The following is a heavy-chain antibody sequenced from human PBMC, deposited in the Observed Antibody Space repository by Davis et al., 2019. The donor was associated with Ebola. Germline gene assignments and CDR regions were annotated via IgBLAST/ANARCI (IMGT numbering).Heavy chain of an antibody. V-gene: IGHV3-20*01. CDR3: ARDLVVVVPAASWFDP. CDR1: GFTFDDYG. Sequence: GESLKISCAASGFTFDDYGMSWVRQAPGKGLEWVSGINWNGGSTGYADSAKGRFTISRDNAKNSLYLQMNSLRAEDTALYHCARDLVVVVPAASWFDPWGQGTLVTVSS. CDR2: INWNGGST. D-gene: IGHD2-2*01. J-gene: IGHJ5*02.